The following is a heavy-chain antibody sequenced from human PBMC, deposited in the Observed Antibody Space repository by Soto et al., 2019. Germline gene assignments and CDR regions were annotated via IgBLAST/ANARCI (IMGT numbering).Heavy chain of an antibody. D-gene: IGHD3-10*01. V-gene: IGHV4-39*01. J-gene: IGHJ4*02. CDR3: ARASMVRGVNYFDY. CDR1: GGSISSSSYY. Sequence: QLQLQESGPGLVKPSETLSLTCTVSGGSISSSSYYWGWIRQPPGQGLEWIGSIYYSGSTYYNPSLKSRVTISVHTSKNQFALKLSSVTAADTAVYYCARASMVRGVNYFDYWGQGTLVTVSS. CDR2: IYYSGST.